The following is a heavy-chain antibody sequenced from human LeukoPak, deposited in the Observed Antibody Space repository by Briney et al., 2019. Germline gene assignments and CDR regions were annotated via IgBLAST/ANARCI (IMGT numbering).Heavy chain of an antibody. CDR3: ARDAEVGYFDSSNFYDY. J-gene: IGHJ4*02. CDR2: ISSSGSTI. Sequence: GSLRLSCVASGFTFSNTWMNWVRQAPGKGLEWVSYISSSGSTIYYADSVKGRFTISRDNAKNSLYLQMNSLRAEDTAVYYCARDAEVGYFDSSNFYDYWGQGTLVTVSS. D-gene: IGHD3-22*01. V-gene: IGHV3-48*04. CDR1: GFTFSNTW.